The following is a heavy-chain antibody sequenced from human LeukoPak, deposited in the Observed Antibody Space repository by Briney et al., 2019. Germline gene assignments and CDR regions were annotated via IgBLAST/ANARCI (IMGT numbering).Heavy chain of an antibody. CDR3: ARGEILWFGEGRTCWFDP. CDR1: GFTFSDYY. CDR2: ISSSSSYT. V-gene: IGHV3-11*06. Sequence: GGSLRLSCAASGFTFSDYYMSWIRQAPGKGLEWVSYISSSSSYTNYADSVKGRFTISRDNAKNSLYLQMNSLRAEDTAVYYCARGEILWFGEGRTCWFDPWGQGTLVTVSS. J-gene: IGHJ5*02. D-gene: IGHD3-10*01.